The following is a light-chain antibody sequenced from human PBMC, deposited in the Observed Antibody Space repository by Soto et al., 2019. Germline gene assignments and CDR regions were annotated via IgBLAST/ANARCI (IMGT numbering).Light chain of an antibody. CDR2: GAS. CDR1: QNVISY. Sequence: EIVLTQSPATLSLSPGEGATLSCRASQNVISYLAWYQHKPGHAPRLLSYGASTRATGIPARFSGSGSGAEFTLTISSLQSEDFAVYYCQQYNNWPPITFGQGTRLE. J-gene: IGKJ5*01. V-gene: IGKV3-15*01. CDR3: QQYNNWPPIT.